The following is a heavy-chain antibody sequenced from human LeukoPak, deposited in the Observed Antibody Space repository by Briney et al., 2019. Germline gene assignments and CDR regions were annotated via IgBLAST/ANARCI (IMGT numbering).Heavy chain of an antibody. CDR1: GFTFSSYG. D-gene: IGHD5-18*01. J-gene: IGHJ3*02. CDR3: ARGINSSSAFDI. Sequence: GGTLRLSCAASGFTFSSYGMSWVRQAPGKGLEWVSYISTSSSTIYYADSVKGRFTISRDNANNSLYLQMNSLRAEDTAVYYCARGINSSSAFDIWGQGTMVTVSS. CDR2: ISTSSSTI. V-gene: IGHV3-48*01.